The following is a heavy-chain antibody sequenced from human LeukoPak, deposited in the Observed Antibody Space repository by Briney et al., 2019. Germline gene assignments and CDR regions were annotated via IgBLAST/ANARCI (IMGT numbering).Heavy chain of an antibody. D-gene: IGHD3-16*01. Sequence: SETLSLTCTVSGGSISSYYWSWIRQPPGKGLEWIGYIYYSGSTNYNPSLKSRVTISIDTSKNQFSLKLSSVTAADTAVYYCALRCPFGAFDIWGQGTMATVSS. J-gene: IGHJ3*02. V-gene: IGHV4-59*08. CDR2: IYYSGST. CDR3: ALRCPFGAFDI. CDR1: GGSISSYY.